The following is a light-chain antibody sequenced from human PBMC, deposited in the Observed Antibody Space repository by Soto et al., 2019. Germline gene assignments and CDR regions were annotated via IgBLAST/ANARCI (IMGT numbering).Light chain of an antibody. CDR3: AAWDDSLGAYV. V-gene: IGLV1-44*01. Sequence: QSVLTQPPSASGTPGQRVTISCSGSNSNIGSNTVNWYQQLPGTAPKLLIYDNNQRPSGVPGRFSDSKTGTSASLAIGGLQSEDGADYYCAAWDDSLGAYVFGTGTKVTVL. CDR2: DNN. CDR1: NSNIGSNT. J-gene: IGLJ1*01.